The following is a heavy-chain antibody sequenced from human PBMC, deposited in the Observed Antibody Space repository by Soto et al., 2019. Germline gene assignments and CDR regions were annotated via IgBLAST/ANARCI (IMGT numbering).Heavy chain of an antibody. CDR2: IYYSGRT. D-gene: IGHD3-16*02. CDR1: GGSISDYQ. V-gene: IGHV4-59*01. J-gene: IGHJ4*02. Sequence: QVQLQESGPGLVKPSETLSLTCSVSGGSISDYQWNWIRQPPGKGLEWIGYIYYSGRTNYNPSLKSRVAISLDTSTKQFSLRLRSLTAADTAVYYCARMRGLGEISSYFDYWGQGTLVTVSS. CDR3: ARMRGLGEISSYFDY.